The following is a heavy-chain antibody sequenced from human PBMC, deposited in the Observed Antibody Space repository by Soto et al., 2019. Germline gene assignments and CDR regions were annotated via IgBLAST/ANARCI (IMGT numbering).Heavy chain of an antibody. D-gene: IGHD5-18*01. V-gene: IGHV4-39*01. CDR2: IYYSGST. Sequence: SETLSLTCTVSGGSISSSSYYWGWIRQPPGKGLEWIGSIYYSGSTYYNPSLKSRVTISVDTSKNQFSLKLSSVTAADTAVYYCARIVDTAMERAPNYYYYGMDVWGQGTTVTVSS. J-gene: IGHJ6*02. CDR3: ARIVDTAMERAPNYYYYGMDV. CDR1: GGSISSSSYY.